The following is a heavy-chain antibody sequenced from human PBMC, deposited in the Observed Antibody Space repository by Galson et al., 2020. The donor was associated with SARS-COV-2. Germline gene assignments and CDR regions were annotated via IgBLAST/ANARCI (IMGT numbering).Heavy chain of an antibody. CDR2: IYYSGST. D-gene: IGHD3-10*01. CDR3: ASETFWFGELLLGWFDP. J-gene: IGHJ5*02. CDR1: GGSISSSSYY. Sequence: SETLSLTCTVSGGSISSSSYYWGWIRQPPGKGLEWIGSIYYSGSTYYNPSLKSRVTISVDTSKNQFSLKLSSVTAADTAVYYCASETFWFGELLLGWFDPWGQGTLVTVSS. V-gene: IGHV4-39*01.